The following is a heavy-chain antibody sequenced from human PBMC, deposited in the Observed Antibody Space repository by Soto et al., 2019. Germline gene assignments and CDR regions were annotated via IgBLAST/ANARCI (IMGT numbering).Heavy chain of an antibody. D-gene: IGHD3-22*01. CDR2: INPNSGGT. Sequence: ASVKVSCKASGYTFTGYYMHWVRQAPGQGLEWMGWINPNSGGTNYAQKFQGRVTMTRDTSISTAYMELSRLRSDDTAVYYCARDLDDDSSGYFYYYYGRYGYGQGTTVTVSS. V-gene: IGHV1-2*02. CDR1: GYTFTGYY. J-gene: IGHJ6*02. CDR3: ARDLDDDSSGYFYYYYGRYG.